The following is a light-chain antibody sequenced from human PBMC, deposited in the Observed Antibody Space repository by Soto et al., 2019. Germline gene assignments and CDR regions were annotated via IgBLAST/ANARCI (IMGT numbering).Light chain of an antibody. CDR2: DAS. CDR3: QQYSSYSWT. Sequence: DIQMTQSPSTLSASVGDRVTITCRASQSISSWLAWYQQKPGKAPNLLIYDASTLESGVPSRFSGSGSGTEFTLTISSLRPDDFATYYCQQYSSYSWTFGQGTKVDIK. J-gene: IGKJ1*01. V-gene: IGKV1-5*01. CDR1: QSISSW.